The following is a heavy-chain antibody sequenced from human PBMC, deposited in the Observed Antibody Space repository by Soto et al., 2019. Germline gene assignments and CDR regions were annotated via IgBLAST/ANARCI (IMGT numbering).Heavy chain of an antibody. CDR2: IIPILGIA. Sequence: ASVKVSCKASGGTFSSYTISLVRQAPGQGLEWMGRIIPILGIANYAQKFQGRVTITADKSTSTAYMELSSLRSEDTAVYYCARDGHVLRYFDWLYNWGQGTLVTVSS. CDR1: GGTFSSYT. D-gene: IGHD3-9*01. V-gene: IGHV1-69*04. CDR3: ARDGHVLRYFDWLYN. J-gene: IGHJ5*02.